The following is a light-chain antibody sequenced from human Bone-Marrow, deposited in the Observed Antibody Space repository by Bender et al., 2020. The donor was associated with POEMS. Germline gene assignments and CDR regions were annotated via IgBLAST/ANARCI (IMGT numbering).Light chain of an antibody. CDR3: AAWEDRLNGWV. CDR1: SSNIGTNP. CDR2: INN. V-gene: IGLV1-44*01. Sequence: QSVLTQPPSASGTPGQRVTISCSGSSSNIGTNPVNWYQQLPGTAPKLLIYINNKRPSGVPDRFSGSKSGTSASLAISGLQSEDEADYYCAAWEDRLNGWVFGGGTKLTVL. J-gene: IGLJ3*02.